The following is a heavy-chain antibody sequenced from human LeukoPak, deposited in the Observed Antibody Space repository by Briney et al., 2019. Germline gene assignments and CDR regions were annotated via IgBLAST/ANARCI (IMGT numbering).Heavy chain of an antibody. J-gene: IGHJ4*02. D-gene: IGHD2-2*01. Sequence: GGSLRLSCVASGFTFTNYWMTWVRQAPGKGPEWVANIKQDQSEKWYVASVKGRFTVSRDNAKNSMYLQMNSLRAEDTAIYYCARSVEEGYCSETSCYAGYWGRGTLVIVSS. CDR3: ARSVEEGYCSETSCYAGY. CDR2: IKQDQSEK. CDR1: GFTFTNYW. V-gene: IGHV3-7*03.